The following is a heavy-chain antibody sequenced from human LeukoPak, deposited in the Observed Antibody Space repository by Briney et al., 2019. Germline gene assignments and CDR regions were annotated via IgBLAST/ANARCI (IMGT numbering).Heavy chain of an antibody. CDR1: GFTFSSYA. D-gene: IGHD6-19*01. CDR3: ATHDQWLVAYFDY. V-gene: IGHV3-23*01. J-gene: IGHJ4*02. CDR2: ISGSGGST. Sequence: GGSPRLSCAASGFTFSSYAMSWVRQAPGKGLEWVSAISGSGGSTYYADSVKGRFTISRDNSKNTLYLQMNSLRAEDTAVYYCATHDQWLVAYFDYWGQGTLVTVSS.